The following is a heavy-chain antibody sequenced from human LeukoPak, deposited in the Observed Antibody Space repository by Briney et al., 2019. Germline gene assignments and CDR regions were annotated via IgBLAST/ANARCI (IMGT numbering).Heavy chain of an antibody. CDR2: ISYDGTNE. CDR1: GFTFSTYG. Sequence: GGSLRLSCAASGFTFSTYGMYWVRQAPGKGLEWVPVISYDGTNEYYADSVKGLFTISRDNSKNTLYLQMNSLRAEDTAVYYCAKDLSPLVWFVSGSDAFDIWGQGTMVTVSS. V-gene: IGHV3-30*18. CDR3: AKDLSPLVWFVSGSDAFDI. D-gene: IGHD3-10*01. J-gene: IGHJ3*02.